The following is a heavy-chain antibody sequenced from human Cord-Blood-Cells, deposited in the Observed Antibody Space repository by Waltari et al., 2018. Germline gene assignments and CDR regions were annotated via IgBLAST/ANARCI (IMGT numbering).Heavy chain of an antibody. Sequence: QLQLQESGPGLVKPSETLSLTCTVSGGSISSSSYYWGWIRQPPGKGLEWFGSIYYSGSTYYNPSLKSRVTISVDTSKNQFSLKLSSVTAADTAVYYCAIYDSSGYYFDYWGQGTLVTVSS. V-gene: IGHV4-39*01. CDR2: IYYSGST. J-gene: IGHJ4*02. CDR3: AIYDSSGYYFDY. D-gene: IGHD3-22*01. CDR1: GGSISSSSYY.